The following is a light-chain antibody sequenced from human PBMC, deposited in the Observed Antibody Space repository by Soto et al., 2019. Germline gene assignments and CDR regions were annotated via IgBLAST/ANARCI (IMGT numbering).Light chain of an antibody. J-gene: IGKJ1*01. CDR3: QQCGRSPWT. CDR1: QSVSSSF. CDR2: AAS. Sequence: EIVLTQSPGTLSLSPGERATLSCRASQSVSSSFLAWYQQEPGQAPRPLIYAASGRATGIPDRFSGGGSGTDFTFTISRLEPEDFAVYYCQQCGRSPWTFGQGTKVDIK. V-gene: IGKV3-20*01.